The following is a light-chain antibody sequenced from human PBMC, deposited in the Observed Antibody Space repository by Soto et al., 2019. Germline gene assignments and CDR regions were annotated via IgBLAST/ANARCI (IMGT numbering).Light chain of an antibody. J-gene: IGKJ1*01. CDR1: QSVDSYY. CDR2: GAS. CDR3: QHYGSSSRT. V-gene: IGKV3-20*01. Sequence: EIVLTQSPGTLSLSPGERATLSCRASQSVDSYYLAWYQQKPGQTPRLLIFGASGRATGIPDRFSGSGSGTDFTLTISRLEPEVFAVYYCQHYGSSSRTFGLGTKVEIK.